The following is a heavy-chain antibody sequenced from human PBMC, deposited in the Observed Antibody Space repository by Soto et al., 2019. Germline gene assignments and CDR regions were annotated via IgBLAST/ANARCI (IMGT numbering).Heavy chain of an antibody. Sequence: GESLKISCKGSGYSFTSYWIGWLRQMPGKGLEWVVIIYPGDSDTRYSPSFQGQVTISADKSISTAYLQWSSLKGSDTAMYYCARLRAAEYYYYGMDVWGQGTTVTVSS. D-gene: IGHD6-13*01. CDR2: IYPGDSDT. V-gene: IGHV5-51*01. CDR3: ARLRAAEYYYYGMDV. J-gene: IGHJ6*02. CDR1: GYSFTSYW.